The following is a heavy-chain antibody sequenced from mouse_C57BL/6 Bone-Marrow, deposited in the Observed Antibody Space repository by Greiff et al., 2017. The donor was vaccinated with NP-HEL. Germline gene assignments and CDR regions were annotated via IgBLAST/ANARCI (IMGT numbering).Heavy chain of an antibody. CDR3: ARGSPYYGSSYWYFDV. V-gene: IGHV1-82*01. CDR2: IYPGDGDT. CDR1: GYAFSSSW. J-gene: IGHJ1*03. D-gene: IGHD1-1*01. Sequence: VQLQQSGPELVKPGASVKISCKASGYAFSSSWMNWVKQRPGKGLEWIGRIYPGDGDTNYNGKFKGKATLTADKSSSTAYMQLSSLTSEDSAVYFCARGSPYYGSSYWYFDVWGTGTTVTVSS.